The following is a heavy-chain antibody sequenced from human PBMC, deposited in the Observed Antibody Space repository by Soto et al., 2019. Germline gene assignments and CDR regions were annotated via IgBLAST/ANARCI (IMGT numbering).Heavy chain of an antibody. D-gene: IGHD3-16*01. CDR3: ARQGGTVTTFGVR. CDR1: GFTFSIYA. Sequence: EARLLESGGGLVQPGGSLRLSCAASGFTFSIYAMSWVRQTPGKGLEWVAGISSSGGRTDYADPVKGRFTISRDNSKNTLWLQMNSLRVEDTAVYYCARQGGTVTTFGVRWGQGTLVTVSS. V-gene: IGHV3-23*01. CDR2: ISSSGGRT. J-gene: IGHJ4*02.